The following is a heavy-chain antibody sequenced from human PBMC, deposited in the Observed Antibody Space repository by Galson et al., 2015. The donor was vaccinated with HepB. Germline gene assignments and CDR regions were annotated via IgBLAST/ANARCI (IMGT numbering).Heavy chain of an antibody. J-gene: IGHJ4*02. D-gene: IGHD2-8*01. V-gene: IGHV1-2*04. Sequence: SVKVSCKASGYTFTGYYMHWVRQAPGQGLEWMGWINPNSGGTNYAQKFQGWVTMTRDTSISTAYMELSRLRSDDTAVYYCARDGGYCTNGVCWVFDYWGQGTLVTVSS. CDR2: INPNSGGT. CDR1: GYTFTGYY. CDR3: ARDGGYCTNGVCWVFDY.